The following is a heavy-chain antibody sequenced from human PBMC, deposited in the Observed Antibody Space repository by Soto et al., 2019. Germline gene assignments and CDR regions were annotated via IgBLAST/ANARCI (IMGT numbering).Heavy chain of an antibody. CDR3: ARDLDVVVGQASGDFGFFGY. Sequence: GGSLRLSCAASGFTFSSYSMNWVRQAPGKGLEWVSSISSSSSYIYYADSVKGRFTISRDNAKNSLYLQMNSLRAEDTAVYYCARDLDVVVGQASGDFGFFGYWGQGTLVNVSS. V-gene: IGHV3-21*01. D-gene: IGHD2-2*03. CDR1: GFTFSSYS. CDR2: ISSSSSYI. J-gene: IGHJ4*02.